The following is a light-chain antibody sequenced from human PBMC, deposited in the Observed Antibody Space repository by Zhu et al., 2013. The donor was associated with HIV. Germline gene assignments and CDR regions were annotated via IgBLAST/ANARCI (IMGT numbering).Light chain of an antibody. CDR1: QSLNTS. CDR3: QQYNTWPRT. V-gene: IGKV3-15*01. Sequence: EVVLTQSPATLSVSPGETATLSCKASQSLNTSLAWYQQKPGQPPRLLIYAASTRASDIPDRFSGRGSGTDFTLTISSLQYEDFAVFFCQQYNTWPRTFGQGTRVEV. CDR2: AAS. J-gene: IGKJ1*01.